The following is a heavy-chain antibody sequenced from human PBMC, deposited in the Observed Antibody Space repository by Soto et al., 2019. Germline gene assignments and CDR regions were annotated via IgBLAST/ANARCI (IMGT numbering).Heavy chain of an antibody. D-gene: IGHD1-7*01. J-gene: IGHJ3*02. CDR3: TRATPWGNWNYRRITVDI. V-gene: IGHV3-49*03. CDR2: IRSKAYGGTT. CDR1: GFTFGDYA. Sequence: GGSLRLSCTASGFTFGDYAMSWFRQAPGKGLEWVGFIRSKAYGGTTEYAASVKGRFTISRDDSKSIAYLQMNSLKTEDTAVYYCTRATPWGNWNYRRITVDIWGQGTMVTVSS.